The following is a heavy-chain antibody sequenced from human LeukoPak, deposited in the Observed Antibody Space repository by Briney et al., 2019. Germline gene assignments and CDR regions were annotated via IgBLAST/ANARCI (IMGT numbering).Heavy chain of an antibody. CDR1: GFTFSSYE. CDR3: ARDYASIVAAAAGTGYFQH. J-gene: IGHJ1*01. CDR2: ISGSGSTI. Sequence: GGSLRLSCAASGFTFSSYEMNWVRQAPGKGLEWVSYISGSGSTIYYADSVKGRFTISRDNSKNTLYLQMNSLRAEDTAVYYCARDYASIVAAAAGTGYFQHWGQGTLVTVSS. D-gene: IGHD6-13*01. V-gene: IGHV3-48*03.